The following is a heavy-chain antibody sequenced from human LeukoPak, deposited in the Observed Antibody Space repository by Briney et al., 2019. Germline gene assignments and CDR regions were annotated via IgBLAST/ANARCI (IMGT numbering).Heavy chain of an antibody. D-gene: IGHD3-22*01. CDR1: GFTVSSNY. CDR3: ARDYYDSSGGPFDY. Sequence: PGGSLRLSCAASGFTVSSNYMSWVRQAPGKGLEWVSVIYSGGSTYYADPVKGRFTISRDNSKNTLYLQMNSLRAEDTAVYYCARDYYDSSGGPFDYWGQGTLVTVSP. V-gene: IGHV3-66*01. CDR2: IYSGGST. J-gene: IGHJ4*02.